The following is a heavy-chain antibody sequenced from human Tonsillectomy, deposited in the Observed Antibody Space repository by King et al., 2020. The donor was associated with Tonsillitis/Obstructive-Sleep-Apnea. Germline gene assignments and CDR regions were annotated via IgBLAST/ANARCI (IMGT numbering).Heavy chain of an antibody. V-gene: IGHV3-43*01. CDR1: GFTFDDYT. D-gene: IGHD3-3*01. CDR3: AKAVSGGGSYDFGGYYCDY. J-gene: IGHJ4*02. Sequence: VQLVESGALVVQPGGSLRLSCAASGFTFDDYTMHWVRQAPGKGLEWVSLIRWDGGDTNYADSVKGRFTISRDNSKNSLYLQMNSLRTEDTALYYCAKAVSGGGSYDFGGYYCDYWGRGPLVTVSS. CDR2: IRWDGGDT.